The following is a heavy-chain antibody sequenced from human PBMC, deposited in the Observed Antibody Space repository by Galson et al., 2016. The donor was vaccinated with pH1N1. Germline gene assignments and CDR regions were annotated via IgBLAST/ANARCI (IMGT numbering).Heavy chain of an antibody. Sequence: SLRLSCAGSGFTFSRHSINWVRQAPGKGLEWVSYISGESYTKYYADSLKDRLSISRDNVKNSVYLQIDSLRAEDTAVYYGARERYSGTFYDAFDIWGQGTMVSVSS. CDR1: GFTFSRHS. D-gene: IGHD1-26*01. CDR3: ARERYSGTFYDAFDI. CDR2: ISGESYTK. V-gene: IGHV3-48*01. J-gene: IGHJ3*02.